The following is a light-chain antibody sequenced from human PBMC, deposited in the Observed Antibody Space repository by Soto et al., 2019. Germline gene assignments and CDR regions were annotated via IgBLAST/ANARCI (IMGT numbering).Light chain of an antibody. V-gene: IGLV2-23*02. J-gene: IGLJ1*01. CDR1: SSVVGSYNL. Sequence: QSVLTQPASVSGSPGQSITISCIGTSSVVGSYNLVSWYQQHPGKAPKVIISEVSERPSGVSNRFSGSKSGNTASLTISGLQAEDEADYYRCSNAGDNTYVFGSGTKVTVL. CDR2: EVS. CDR3: CSNAGDNTYV.